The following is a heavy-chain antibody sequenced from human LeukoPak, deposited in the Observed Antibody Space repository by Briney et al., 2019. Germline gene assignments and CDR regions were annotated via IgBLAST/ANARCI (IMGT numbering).Heavy chain of an antibody. V-gene: IGHV1-18*01. J-gene: IGHJ3*02. CDR3: ARGPRIVVVPAASHFDI. Sequence: GASVKVSCKASGYTFTSYGISWVRQAPGQGLEWMGWSSAYNGNTNYAQKLQGRVTMTTDTSTSTAYMELRSLRSDDTAVYYCARGPRIVVVPAASHFDIWGQGTMVTVSS. CDR1: GYTFTSYG. D-gene: IGHD2-2*01. CDR2: SSAYNGNT.